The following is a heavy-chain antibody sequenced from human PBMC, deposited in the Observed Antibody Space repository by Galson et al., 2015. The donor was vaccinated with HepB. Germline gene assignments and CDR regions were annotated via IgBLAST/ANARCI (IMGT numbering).Heavy chain of an antibody. CDR1: GFSFSDYY. CDR2: ISSNTIYT. D-gene: IGHD4-17*01. CDR3: ARVADSDYGDHSHFDS. V-gene: IGHV3-11*06. J-gene: IGHJ4*02. Sequence: SLRLSCAASGFSFSDYYMSWIRQAPGKGLEWLSYISSNTIYTNYADSVKGRFTVSRDSVKNSISLQMNRLSVEDTAIYYCARVADSDYGDHSHFDSWGQGTLVTVSS.